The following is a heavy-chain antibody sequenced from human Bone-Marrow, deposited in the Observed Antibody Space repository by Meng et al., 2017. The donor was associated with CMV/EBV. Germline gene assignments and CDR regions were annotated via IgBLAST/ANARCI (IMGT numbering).Heavy chain of an antibody. D-gene: IGHD3-3*01. J-gene: IGHJ3*02. V-gene: IGHV3-9*01. Sequence: GGSLRLSCAASGVTFSSYAMSWVRQAPGKGLEWVSGISWNSGSIGYADSVKGRFTISRDNAKNSLYLQMNSLRAEDTAMYYCAKAGVGVVIISGLPAFDNWGQGTMVTVSS. CDR3: AKAGVGVVIISGLPAFDN. CDR2: ISWNSGSI. CDR1: GVTFSSYA.